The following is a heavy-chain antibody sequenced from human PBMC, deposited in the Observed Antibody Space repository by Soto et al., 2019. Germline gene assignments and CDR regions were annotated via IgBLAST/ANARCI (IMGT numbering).Heavy chain of an antibody. CDR2: IYYSGST. CDR3: ARGSTYHYYYYYGMDV. D-gene: IGHD2-2*01. J-gene: IGHJ6*02. Sequence: SETLSLTCTVSGGSISSGDYYWSWIRQPPGKGLEWIGYIYYSGSTYYNPSLKSRVTISVDTSKNQFSLKLSSVTAADTAVYYCARGSTYHYYYYYGMDVWGQGTTVTVSS. CDR1: GGSISSGDYY. V-gene: IGHV4-30-4*01.